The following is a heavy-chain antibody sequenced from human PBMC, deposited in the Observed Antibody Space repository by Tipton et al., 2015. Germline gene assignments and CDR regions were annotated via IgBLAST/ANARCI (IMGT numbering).Heavy chain of an antibody. D-gene: IGHD1-1*01. CDR2: IYYSGST. CDR3: AREDGNAGDYFDS. V-gene: IGHV4-30-4*08. CDR1: GFTISHY. Sequence: LRLSCAASGFTISHYWSWIRQHPGKGPEWIGYIYYSGSTDYNPSLKSRVTISVDTSKNQFSLKLSSVTAADTAVYYCAREDGNAGDYFDSWGQGTLVTVSS. J-gene: IGHJ4*02.